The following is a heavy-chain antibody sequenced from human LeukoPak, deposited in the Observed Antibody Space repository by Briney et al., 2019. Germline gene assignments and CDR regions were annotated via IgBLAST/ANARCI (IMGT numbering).Heavy chain of an antibody. CDR3: GRCSGSYVPGWFDP. CDR2: IGSAGDT. Sequence: GGSLRLSCAASGFTFSSYDMLWVRQATGKGLEWVSAIGSAGDTYYPGFVKGRITLSRENANNSLYLQTNSVRAEDTAVYYGGRCSGSYVPGWFDPWGQGTQVSVSS. V-gene: IGHV3-13*01. D-gene: IGHD1-26*01. J-gene: IGHJ5*02. CDR1: GFTFSSYD.